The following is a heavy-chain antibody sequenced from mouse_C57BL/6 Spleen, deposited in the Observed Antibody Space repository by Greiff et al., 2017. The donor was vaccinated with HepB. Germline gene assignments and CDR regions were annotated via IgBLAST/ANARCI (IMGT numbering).Heavy chain of an antibody. V-gene: IGHV1-52*01. CDR2: IDPSDSET. CDR3: ARGAYYSNYWFAY. D-gene: IGHD2-5*01. CDR1: GYTFTSYW. J-gene: IGHJ3*01. Sequence: GSSVKLSCKASGYTFTSYWMHWVKQRPIQGLEWIGNIDPSDSETHYNQKFKDKATLTVDKSSSTAYMQLSSLTSEDSAVYYCARGAYYSNYWFAYWGQGTLVTVSA.